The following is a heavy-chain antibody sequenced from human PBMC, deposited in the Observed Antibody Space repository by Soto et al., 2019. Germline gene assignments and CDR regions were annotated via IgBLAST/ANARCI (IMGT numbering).Heavy chain of an antibody. V-gene: IGHV4-31*03. CDR3: ARSEHSILMDV. CDR2: IYYSGST. J-gene: IGHJ6*02. Sequence: PSETLSLTCTVSGGSISSGGYYWSWIRQHPGKGLEWIGYIYYSGSTYYNPSLKSRVTISVDTSKNQFSLKLSSVTAADTAVYYCARSEHSILMDVWGQGTTVTVSS. CDR1: GGSISSGGYY.